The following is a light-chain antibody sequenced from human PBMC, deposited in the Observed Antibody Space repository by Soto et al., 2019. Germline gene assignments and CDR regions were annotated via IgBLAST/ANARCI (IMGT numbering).Light chain of an antibody. Sequence: EIVLAQCPGTLPLSPGERATLSCRASLSVASNYVAWYQQKPGQAPRLLIYAASGRATGIPDRFSGSGSGTDFTLTISRLEPEDFAVYYCQQYGSAPWTFGQGTKVEIK. CDR3: QQYGSAPWT. V-gene: IGKV3-20*01. CDR2: AAS. J-gene: IGKJ1*01. CDR1: LSVASNY.